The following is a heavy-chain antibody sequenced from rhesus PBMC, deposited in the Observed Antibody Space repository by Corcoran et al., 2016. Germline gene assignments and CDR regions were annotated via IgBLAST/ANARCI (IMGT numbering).Heavy chain of an antibody. J-gene: IGHJ4*01. D-gene: IGHD2-33*01. CDR1: VGSLSDDYY. V-gene: IGHV4-106*01. CDR3: AREVVIGAAPDFDC. CDR2: IYGRGGGI. Sequence: QVQLQESGPGLVTPSETLSLPCAVSVGSLSDDYYCSWIRQPPGKGLEWIGYIYGRGGGINYKPSLKNRGTIAIHKSKNQCSLKLSAVTAAGTAGDYGAREVVIGAAPDFDCWGQGALVTVSA.